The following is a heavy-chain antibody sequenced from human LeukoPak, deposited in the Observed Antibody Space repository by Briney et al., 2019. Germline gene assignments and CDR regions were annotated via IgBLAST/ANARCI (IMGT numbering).Heavy chain of an antibody. CDR3: AKSPHRMVYAPGLDY. D-gene: IGHD2-8*01. Sequence: GGSLRLSCAASGLTFSSYAMSWVRQAPGKGLEWVSAISGSDGSTYYADSVKGRFTISRDNSKITLYLEMNSLRAEDTAVYYCAKSPHRMVYAPGLDYWGQGTLVTVSS. J-gene: IGHJ4*02. CDR2: ISGSDGST. CDR1: GLTFSSYA. V-gene: IGHV3-23*01.